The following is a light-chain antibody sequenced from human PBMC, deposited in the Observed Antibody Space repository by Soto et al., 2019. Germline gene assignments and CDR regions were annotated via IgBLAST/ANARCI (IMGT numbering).Light chain of an antibody. CDR1: SSDVGSYNL. J-gene: IGLJ2*01. CDR3: CSYAGSSTFGV. Sequence: QSALTQPASVSGSPGQSITISCTGTSSDVGSYNLVSWYQQHPGKAPKLMIYEGSKRPSGVSNRFSGSKSGNTASLTISGLQAEDEADYYCCSYAGSSTFGVFGGGTKRTVL. CDR2: EGS. V-gene: IGLV2-23*03.